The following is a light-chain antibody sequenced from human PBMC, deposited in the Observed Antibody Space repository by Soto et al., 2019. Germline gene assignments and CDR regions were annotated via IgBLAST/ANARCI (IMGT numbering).Light chain of an antibody. CDR3: QQYYRTPIT. J-gene: IGKJ4*01. CDR2: WAS. CDR1: QSVLYSSNNKNY. Sequence: DIVMTQSPDSLTVSLGERATINCRSSQSVLYSSNNKNYLAWYQNKPGQPPKLLIYWASTRDSGVPDRFSGSGSGTDFTLTISSLQAEDVAVYSCQQYYRTPITFGGGTKVEIK. V-gene: IGKV4-1*01.